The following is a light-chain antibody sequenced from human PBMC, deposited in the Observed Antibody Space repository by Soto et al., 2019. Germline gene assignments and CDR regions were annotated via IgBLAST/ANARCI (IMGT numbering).Light chain of an antibody. CDR3: AAWDDSLNGYV. CDR2: SNN. V-gene: IGLV1-44*01. CDR1: SSNIGSNT. Sequence: QSVLTQPPSASGTPGQRVTISGSGSSSNIGSNTVSWYQQLPGTAPKLLIYSNNQRPSGVPDRFSGSKSGPSASLAISGLQSEDEADYYCAAWDDSLNGYVFGTGTKVTVL. J-gene: IGLJ1*01.